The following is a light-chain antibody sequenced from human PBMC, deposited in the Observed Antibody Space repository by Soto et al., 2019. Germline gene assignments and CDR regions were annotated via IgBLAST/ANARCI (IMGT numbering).Light chain of an antibody. Sequence: DIVMTQSPDSLAVSLGERATINCKSSQSVLYSSNNKNYLAWYQQKPGQPPKLLIYWASTRESGVPDRFSGSESGTDFTLNISTLQAEDVAVYYCQQDYSTPYNFGQGTKLQIK. CDR1: QSVLYSSNNKNY. CDR3: QQDYSTPYN. J-gene: IGKJ2*01. V-gene: IGKV4-1*01. CDR2: WAS.